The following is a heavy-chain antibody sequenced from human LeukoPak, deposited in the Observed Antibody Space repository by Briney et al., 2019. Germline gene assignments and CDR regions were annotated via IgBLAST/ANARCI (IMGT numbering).Heavy chain of an antibody. V-gene: IGHV3-7*01. Sequence: PGGSLRLSCADSGFTFRGYWMKWVRQAPGQGLEWVASIKEDGREKFYVDSVKGRFAISRDDAKNSLCLQMDSLRVEDTAVYYCARDDGDLWGQGTLVTVSS. CDR1: GFTFRGYW. J-gene: IGHJ4*02. CDR3: ARDDGDL. CDR2: IKEDGREK.